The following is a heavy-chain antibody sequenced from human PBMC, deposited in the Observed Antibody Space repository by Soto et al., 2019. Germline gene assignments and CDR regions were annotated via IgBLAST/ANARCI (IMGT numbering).Heavy chain of an antibody. J-gene: IGHJ3*02. CDR2: IYYSGST. CDR1: GGSISSYY. D-gene: IGHD3-16*01. V-gene: IGHV4-59*01. Sequence: KTSETLSLTCTVSGGSISSYYWSWIRQPPGKGLEWIGYIYYSGSTNYNPSLKSRVTISVDTSKNQFSLKLSSVTAADTAVYYCAVALVEMATTGGEAFDIWGQGTMVTVS. CDR3: AVALVEMATTGGEAFDI.